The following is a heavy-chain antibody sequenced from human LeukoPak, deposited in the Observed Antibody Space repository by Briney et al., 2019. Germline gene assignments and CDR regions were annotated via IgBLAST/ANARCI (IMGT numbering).Heavy chain of an antibody. CDR2: LYSGGDT. CDR1: GFTVSSKY. J-gene: IGHJ4*02. V-gene: IGHV3-66*01. D-gene: IGHD6-19*01. Sequence: PGGSLRLSCAASGFTVSSKYMSWVRQAPGKGLEWVSVLYSGGDTYYADSVKGRFTISRDNSKNTVYLQMNSLRADDTAVYYCARGNSGYSGAWGRDFDCWGQGTLVTVSS. CDR3: ARGNSGYSGAWGRDFDC.